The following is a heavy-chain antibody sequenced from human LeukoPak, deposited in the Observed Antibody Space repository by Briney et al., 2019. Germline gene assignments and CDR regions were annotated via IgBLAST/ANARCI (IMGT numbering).Heavy chain of an antibody. CDR1: GFTFSSYW. D-gene: IGHD3-22*01. CDR2: IKQDGSEK. J-gene: IGHJ4*02. CDR3: AREEDYDSSGYYPRYFDY. Sequence: GGSLRLSCAASGFTFSSYWMSWVRQAPGKGLEWVANIKQDGSEKYYVDSVKGRFTISRDNAKNSLYLQMNSLRAEDTAVYYCAREEDYDSSGYYPRYFDYWGQGTLVTVSS. V-gene: IGHV3-7*01.